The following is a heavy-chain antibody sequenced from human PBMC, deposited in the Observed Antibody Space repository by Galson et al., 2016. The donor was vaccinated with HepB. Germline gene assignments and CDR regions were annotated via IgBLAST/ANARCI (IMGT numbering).Heavy chain of an antibody. CDR2: IDPSDSYT. CDR1: GYSFTSYW. V-gene: IGHV5-10-1*01. J-gene: IGHJ4*02. CDR3: ATTPGIASRRRVAT. D-gene: IGHD6-6*01. Sequence: QSGAEVKKPGESLRISCKASGYSFTSYWISWVRQMPGKGLEWMGRIDPSDSYTKYSPSFQGHVTISVDKSISIAYLQWSSLKSSDSAMYYCATTPGIASRRRVATWGQGTLVTVSS.